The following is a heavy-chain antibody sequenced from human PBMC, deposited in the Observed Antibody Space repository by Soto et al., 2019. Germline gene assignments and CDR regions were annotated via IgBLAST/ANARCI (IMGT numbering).Heavy chain of an antibody. CDR2: IIAFNGTT. CDR3: TVTMVRGVRVYYYYYGMDV. CDR1: GYTFTSYG. J-gene: IGHJ6*02. Sequence: ASVNVSCKASGYTFTSYGISWVRDAPGQRLEWMGGIIAFNGTTNYAQKLQGRVTITADESTGTAYMELSSLRSEDTAVYYCTVTMVRGVRVYYYYYGMDVWGQGTTVTVSS. D-gene: IGHD3-10*01. V-gene: IGHV1-18*01.